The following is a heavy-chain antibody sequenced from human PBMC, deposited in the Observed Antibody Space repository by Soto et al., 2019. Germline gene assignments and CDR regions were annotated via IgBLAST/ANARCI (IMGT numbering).Heavy chain of an antibody. V-gene: IGHV3-33*01. D-gene: IGHD6-13*01. J-gene: IGHJ4*02. Sequence: QVQLVESGGGVVQPGRSLRLSCAASGFTFSSYGMHWVRQAPGKGLEWVAVIWYDGSNKYSADSVQGRFTISRDNYKNTLYLQMNSLRAEDTAVYYCARDRGIAAAGTSVLSDYWGQGTLVTVSS. CDR3: ARDRGIAAAGTSVLSDY. CDR2: IWYDGSNK. CDR1: GFTFSSYG.